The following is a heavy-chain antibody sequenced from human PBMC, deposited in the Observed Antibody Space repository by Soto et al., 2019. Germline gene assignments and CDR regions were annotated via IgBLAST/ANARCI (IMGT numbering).Heavy chain of an antibody. Sequence: GASVKVSCKASGGTFSSYAISWVRQAPGQGLEWMGGIIPIFGTANYAQKFQGRVTITADESTSTAYMELSSLRSEDTAVYYCARPPEYSSSSDYWGQGTLVTVSS. CDR3: ARPPEYSSSSDY. V-gene: IGHV1-69*13. J-gene: IGHJ4*02. D-gene: IGHD6-13*01. CDR1: GGTFSSYA. CDR2: IIPIFGTA.